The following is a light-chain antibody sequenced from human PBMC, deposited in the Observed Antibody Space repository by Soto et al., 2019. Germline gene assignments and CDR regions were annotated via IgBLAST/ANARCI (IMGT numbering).Light chain of an antibody. J-gene: IGKJ2*01. CDR3: QQYQQWPFYT. Sequence: EIGLTQSPGTLSLSPGERATLSCRASRSVASNLAWYQHKPGQGPRLLLYGASTRASGIPARFSGSGSGTEFTLTISSLKTEDFAVYYCQQYQQWPFYTFGQGTKVDIK. CDR2: GAS. CDR1: RSVASN. V-gene: IGKV3-15*01.